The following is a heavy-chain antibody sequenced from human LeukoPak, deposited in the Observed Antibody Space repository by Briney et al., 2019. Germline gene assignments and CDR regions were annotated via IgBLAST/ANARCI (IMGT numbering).Heavy chain of an antibody. CDR2: IYYSGGT. CDR3: ARERTHTNRAAAGYYYYYYGMDV. D-gene: IGHD6-13*01. J-gene: IGHJ6*02. V-gene: IGHV4-59*01. CDR1: GGSISSYY. Sequence: SETLSLTCTVSGGSISSYYWSWIRQPPGKGLEWIGYIYYSGGTNYNPSLKSRVTISVDTSKNQFSLKLSSVTAADTAVYYCARERTHTNRAAAGYYYYYYGMDVWGQGTTVTVSS.